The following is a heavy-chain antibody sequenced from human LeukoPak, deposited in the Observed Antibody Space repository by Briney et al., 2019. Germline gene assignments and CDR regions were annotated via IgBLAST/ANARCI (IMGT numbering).Heavy chain of an antibody. CDR2: INPNSGGT. J-gene: IGHJ5*02. CDR3: ARDMGYCSGGSCPYNWFDP. V-gene: IGHV1-2*02. D-gene: IGHD2-15*01. Sequence: GASVKVSCKASGYTFTGYYMHWVRQAPGQGLEWMGWINPNSGGTSYAQKSQGRVTMTRDTSISTAYMELSRLRSDDTAVYYCARDMGYCSGGSCPYNWFDPWGQGTLVTVSS. CDR1: GYTFTGYY.